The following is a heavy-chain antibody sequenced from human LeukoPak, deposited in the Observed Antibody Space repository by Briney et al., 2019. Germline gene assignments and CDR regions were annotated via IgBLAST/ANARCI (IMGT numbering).Heavy chain of an antibody. D-gene: IGHD2-15*01. CDR2: INHSGST. CDR3: ARHSGGWDLDY. J-gene: IGHJ4*02. V-gene: IGHV4-34*01. CDR1: GGSFSGYY. Sequence: SETLSLTCAVYGGSFSGYYWSWIRQPPGKGLEWIGEINHSGSTNYNPSLKSRVTISVDTSKNQFSLKLSSVTAADTAVYYCARHSGGWDLDYWGQGTLVTVSS.